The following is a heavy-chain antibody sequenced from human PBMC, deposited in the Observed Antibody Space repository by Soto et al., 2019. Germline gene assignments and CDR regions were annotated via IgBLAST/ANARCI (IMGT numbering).Heavy chain of an antibody. CDR1: GGTFSSYT. D-gene: IGHD4-17*01. V-gene: IGHV1-69*02. J-gene: IGHJ4*02. CDR3: ARSDYGGNSDY. CDR2: IIPILGIA. Sequence: QVQLVQSGAEVKKPGSSVKVSCKASGGTFSSYTISWVRQAPGQGLEWMGRIIPILGIANYAQKFQGRVTITADKSTSTAYMELSSLRSEDTAVYYCARSDYGGNSDYWGQGTLVTVSS.